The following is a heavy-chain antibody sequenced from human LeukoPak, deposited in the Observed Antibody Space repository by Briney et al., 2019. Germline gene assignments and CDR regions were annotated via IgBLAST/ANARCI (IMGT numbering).Heavy chain of an antibody. D-gene: IGHD3-9*01. J-gene: IGHJ5*02. CDR2: INTNTGNP. V-gene: IGHV7-4-1*02. Sequence: ASVKVSCKASGYTFTSYYMHWVRQAPGQGLEWMGWINTNTGNPTYAQGFTGRFVFSLDTSVSTAYLQISSLKAEDTAVYYCARDPYYDILTGSGEFDPWGQGTLVTVSS. CDR3: ARDPYYDILTGSGEFDP. CDR1: GYTFTSYY.